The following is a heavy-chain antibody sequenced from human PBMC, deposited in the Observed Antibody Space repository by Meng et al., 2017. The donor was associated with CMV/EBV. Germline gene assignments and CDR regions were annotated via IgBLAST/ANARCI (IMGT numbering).Heavy chain of an antibody. J-gene: IGHJ4*02. CDR1: GGSISSSSYY. CDR2: IYYSGST. D-gene: IGHD2-21*01. V-gene: IGHV4-39*01. CDR3: ARHDSAAAQASDY. Sequence: GSLRLSCTVSGGSISSSSYYWGWIRQPPGKGLEWIGSIYYSGSTYYNPSLKSRVTISVDTSKNQFSLKLSSVTAADTAVYYCARHDSAAAQASDYWGQGTLVTVSS.